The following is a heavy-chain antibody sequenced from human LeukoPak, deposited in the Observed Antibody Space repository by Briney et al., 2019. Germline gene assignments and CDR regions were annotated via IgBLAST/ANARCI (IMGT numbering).Heavy chain of an antibody. Sequence: ASVKVSCKASGYTFTIYGISWVRQATGQGLEWMGWISAYNGNTNYAQKLQGRVTMTTDTSTSTAYMELRSLRSDDTAVYYCARTPGSYEVFWSGYLKEGNWFDPWGQGTLVTVSS. CDR3: ARTPGSYEVFWSGYLKEGNWFDP. V-gene: IGHV1-18*01. CDR2: ISAYNGNT. J-gene: IGHJ5*02. CDR1: GYTFTIYG. D-gene: IGHD3-3*01.